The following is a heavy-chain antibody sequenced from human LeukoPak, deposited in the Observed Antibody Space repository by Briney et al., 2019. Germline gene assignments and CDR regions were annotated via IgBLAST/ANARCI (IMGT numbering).Heavy chain of an antibody. CDR1: GYTFTSYY. V-gene: IGHV1-46*01. Sequence: ASVKVSCKASGYTFTSYYMHWVRQAPGQGLEWMGIINPSGGSTSYAQKFQGRVTMTRDMSTSTVYMELSSLRSEDAAVYYCARDQGVWFGELLPNPHWYFDLWGRGTLVTVSS. D-gene: IGHD3-10*01. CDR2: INPSGGST. CDR3: ARDQGVWFGELLPNPHWYFDL. J-gene: IGHJ2*01.